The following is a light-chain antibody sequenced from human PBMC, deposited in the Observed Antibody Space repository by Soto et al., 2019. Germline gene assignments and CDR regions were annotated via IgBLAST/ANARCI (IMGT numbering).Light chain of an antibody. CDR2: GAS. Sequence: EIVLTQSPGTLSLSPGERATLSCRASQSVGSSNLAWYQQKPGQAPRFLIYGASSRATGIPDRFSGSGSGTDFTLTINRLEPEDFAVYYCQQYCSSPPYTFGQGTKLEIK. V-gene: IGKV3-20*01. J-gene: IGKJ2*01. CDR3: QQYCSSPPYT. CDR1: QSVGSSN.